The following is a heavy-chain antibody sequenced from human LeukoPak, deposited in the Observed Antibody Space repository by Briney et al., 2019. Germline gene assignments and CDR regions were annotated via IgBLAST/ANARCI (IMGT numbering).Heavy chain of an antibody. D-gene: IGHD5-18*01. J-gene: IGHJ4*02. CDR2: IYYSGST. CDR3: ARGRGGDSYGFNY. V-gene: IGHV4-39*07. CDR1: GGSISSSSYY. Sequence: SETLSLTCTVSGGSISSSSYYWGWIRQPPGKGLEWIGSIYYSGSTYYNPSLKSRVTISVDTSKNQFSLKLSSVTAADTAVYYCARGRGGDSYGFNYWGQGTLVTVSS.